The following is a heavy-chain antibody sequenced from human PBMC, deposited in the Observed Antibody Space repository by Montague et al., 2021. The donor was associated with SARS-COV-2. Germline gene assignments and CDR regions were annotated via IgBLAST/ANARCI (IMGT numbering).Heavy chain of an antibody. V-gene: IGHV4-59*01. CDR2: IYDTGNT. J-gene: IGHJ2*01. D-gene: IGHD5-18*01. CDR1: GGSISGYY. Sequence: ETLSLTCTVSGGSISGYYWSWIRQPPGKGPEWIGNIYDTGNTNYNPSLKSRVTISEDTPKNQFSLRLTSVTAADTAVYYCARDFRLQLWQTNYYFGLWGRGTLVSVSS. CDR3: ARDFRLQLWQTNYYFGL.